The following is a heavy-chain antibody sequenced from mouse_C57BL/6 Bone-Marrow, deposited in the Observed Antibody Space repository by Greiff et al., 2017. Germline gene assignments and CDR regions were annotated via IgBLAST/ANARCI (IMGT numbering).Heavy chain of an antibody. CDR3: ARSGYYYGSRLFAY. J-gene: IGHJ3*01. D-gene: IGHD1-1*01. CDR1: GYAFTNYL. CDR2: INPGSGGT. Sequence: QVQLQQSGAELVRPGTSVKVSCKASGYAFTNYLIEWVKQRPGQGLEWIGVINPGSGGTNYTEKFKGKATLTADKSSSTAYLQLSSLTSQDSAVYFCARSGYYYGSRLFAYWGQGTLVTVSA. V-gene: IGHV1-54*01.